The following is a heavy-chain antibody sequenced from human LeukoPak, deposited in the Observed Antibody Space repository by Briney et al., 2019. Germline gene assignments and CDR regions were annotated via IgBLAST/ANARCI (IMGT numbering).Heavy chain of an antibody. CDR3: ARLDTILFGVVIVS. CDR2: INPNSGDT. J-gene: IGHJ4*02. CDR1: GYSIKGYH. V-gene: IGHV1-2*02. D-gene: IGHD3-3*01. Sequence: ASVKVSCKASGYSIKGYHLHCLLHAPGQGLEWMGWINPNSGDTNYPQKFQSRVTMTRDTSLSTAYMEVNRLKSDDTAVYYCARLDTILFGVVIVSWGQGTLVTVSS.